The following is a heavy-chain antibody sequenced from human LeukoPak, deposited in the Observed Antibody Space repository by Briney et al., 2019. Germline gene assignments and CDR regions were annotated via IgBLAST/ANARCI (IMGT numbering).Heavy chain of an antibody. CDR2: IYTSGST. CDR1: GGSISSYY. Sequence: SETLSLTCTVSGGSISSYYWSWIRQPAGPGLEWIGRIYTSGSTNYNPSLKSRVTMSVDTSKNQYSLKLSSVTSADTAVYYCARESGSYSNWFDPWGQGTLVTVSS. CDR3: ARESGSYSNWFDP. J-gene: IGHJ5*02. D-gene: IGHD1-26*01. V-gene: IGHV4-4*07.